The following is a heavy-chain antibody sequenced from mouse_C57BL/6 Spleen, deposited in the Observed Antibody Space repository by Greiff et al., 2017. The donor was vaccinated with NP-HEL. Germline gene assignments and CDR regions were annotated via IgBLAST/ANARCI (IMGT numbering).Heavy chain of an antibody. J-gene: IGHJ1*03. Sequence: EVKLMESGGGLVQPGGSLSLSCAASGFTFTDYYMSWVRQPPGKALEWLGFIRNKANGYTTEYSASVKGRFTISRDNSQSILYLQMNALRAEDSATYYCAYSNYVNWYFDVWGTGTTVTVSS. CDR2: IRNKANGYTT. CDR1: GFTFTDYY. CDR3: AYSNYVNWYFDV. D-gene: IGHD2-5*01. V-gene: IGHV7-3*01.